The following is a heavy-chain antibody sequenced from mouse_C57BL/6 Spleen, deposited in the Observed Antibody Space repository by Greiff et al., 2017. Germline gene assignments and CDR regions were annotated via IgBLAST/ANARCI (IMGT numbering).Heavy chain of an antibody. CDR1: GFTFSDYY. CDR2: INYDGSST. Sequence: EVQLVESEGGLVQPGSSMKLSCTASGFTFSDYYMAWVRQVPEKGLEWVANINYDGSSTYYLDSLKSRFIISRDNAKNILYLQMSSLKSEDTATYYCARERYYYGPYSMDYWGQGTSVTVSS. D-gene: IGHD1-1*01. V-gene: IGHV5-16*01. J-gene: IGHJ4*01. CDR3: ARERYYYGPYSMDY.